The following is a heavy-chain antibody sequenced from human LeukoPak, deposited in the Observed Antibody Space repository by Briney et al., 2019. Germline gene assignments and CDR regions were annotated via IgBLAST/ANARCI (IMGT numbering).Heavy chain of an antibody. J-gene: IGHJ4*02. V-gene: IGHV4-39*01. Sequence: PSETLSLTCTVSGGSISSNSHYWAWIRQPPGKGLEWIGSIQYSGSTFYSPSLKSRVTISVDTSKNQFSLILTSVTASDTAVYYCAREEASVGDYWGQGILVTVSS. CDR1: GGSISSNSHY. D-gene: IGHD2-21*01. CDR2: IQYSGST. CDR3: AREEASVGDY.